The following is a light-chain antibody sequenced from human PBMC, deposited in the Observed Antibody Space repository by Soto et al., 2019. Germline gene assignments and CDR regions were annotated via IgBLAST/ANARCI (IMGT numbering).Light chain of an antibody. Sequence: EIVLTQSPGTLSLSPGERATLFCRASQSVSSSYLAWYQQKPGQAPRLLIYGASTRASGTPDRFSGSGSGTAFTGTAFTLTISGLEPEDSAVYYCQQYDNTPWTFCQGTKVEI. V-gene: IGKV3-20*01. J-gene: IGKJ1*01. CDR1: QSVSSSY. CDR2: GAS. CDR3: QQYDNTPWT.